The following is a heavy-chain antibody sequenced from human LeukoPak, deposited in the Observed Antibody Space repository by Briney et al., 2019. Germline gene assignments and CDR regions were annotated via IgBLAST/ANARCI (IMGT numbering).Heavy chain of an antibody. V-gene: IGHV3-23*01. CDR1: EFTFDDYA. D-gene: IGHD1-26*01. CDR2: ISGSGVMT. J-gene: IGHJ4*02. CDR3: AKDRSIGTYYTFDH. Sequence: GGSLRLSCAASEFTFDDYAMTWVRQAPGKGLEWVATISGSGVMTYYADSVKGRFTVSGDNSKNTVYLQMSSLTAADTAVYYCAKDRSIGTYYTFDHWGQGTLVTVSS.